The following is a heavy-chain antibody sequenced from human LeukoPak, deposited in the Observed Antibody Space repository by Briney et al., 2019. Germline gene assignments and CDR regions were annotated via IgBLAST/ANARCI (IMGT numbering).Heavy chain of an antibody. V-gene: IGHV3-11*04. CDR1: GFTFSDYY. Sequence: GGSLRLSRAASGFTFSDYYMSWIRQAPGKGLEWVSYISSSGSTIYYADSVKGRFTISRDNARNSLYLQMNSLRAEDTAVYYCAKHGLPLVVISAPLDYWGQGTLVTVAS. D-gene: IGHD2-15*01. J-gene: IGHJ4*02. CDR2: ISSSGSTI. CDR3: AKHGLPLVVISAPLDY.